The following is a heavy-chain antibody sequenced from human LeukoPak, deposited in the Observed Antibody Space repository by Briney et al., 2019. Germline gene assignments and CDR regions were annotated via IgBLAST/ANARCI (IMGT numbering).Heavy chain of an antibody. CDR3: ARDAVGSTGGKRYFDF. CDR2: ISGSGGST. D-gene: IGHD1-26*01. Sequence: PGGSLRLSCAASGFTFSSYAMSWVRQAPGKGLEWVSAISGSGGSTYYADSVKGRFTISRDDSKRTLYLQMNSLTTEDTAVYYCARDAVGSTGGKRYFDFWGPGTPVTVSS. J-gene: IGHJ4*02. CDR1: GFTFSSYA. V-gene: IGHV3-23*01.